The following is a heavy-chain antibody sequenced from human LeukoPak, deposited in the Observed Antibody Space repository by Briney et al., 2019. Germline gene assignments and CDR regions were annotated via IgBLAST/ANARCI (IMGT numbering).Heavy chain of an antibody. Sequence: PGGSLRLSYAASGFTFSSYAMHWVRQAPGKGLEWVAVISYDGSNKYYADSVKGRFTISRDNSKNTLYLQMNSLRAEDTAVYYCARTHYYDSSGYYYWGRGTLVTVSS. V-gene: IGHV3-30*04. D-gene: IGHD3-22*01. CDR3: ARTHYYDSSGYYY. CDR1: GFTFSSYA. CDR2: ISYDGSNK. J-gene: IGHJ4*02.